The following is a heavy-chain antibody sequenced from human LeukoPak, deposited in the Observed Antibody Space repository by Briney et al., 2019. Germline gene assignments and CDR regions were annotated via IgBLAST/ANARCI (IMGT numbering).Heavy chain of an antibody. CDR1: GYTFTGYY. D-gene: IGHD2-2*01. CDR2: INPNSGGT. J-gene: IGHJ6*02. CDR3: ASPSYQLLPYYYYGMDV. Sequence: RASVKVSCKASGYTFTGYYMHWVRQAPGQGLEWMGWINPNSGGTNYAQKFQGRVTMTRDTSISTAYMELSRLRSDDTAVCYCASPSYQLLPYYYYGMDVWGQGTTVTVSS. V-gene: IGHV1-2*02.